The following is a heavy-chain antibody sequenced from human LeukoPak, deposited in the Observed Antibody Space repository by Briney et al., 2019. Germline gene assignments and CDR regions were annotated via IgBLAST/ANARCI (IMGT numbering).Heavy chain of an antibody. CDR3: TTDLGYSYDDF. D-gene: IGHD5-18*01. CDR1: GFIFTNAW. Sequence: GWSLRLSCAASGFIFTNAWMAWVRQAPGKGLEWVGRIRSKTDGGTTDYAAPVKGRFTISRDDSKQTLYLQMSSLKSGDTAVYYCTTDLGYSYDDFWGQGTLVTVSS. V-gene: IGHV3-15*01. J-gene: IGHJ4*02. CDR2: IRSKTDGGTT.